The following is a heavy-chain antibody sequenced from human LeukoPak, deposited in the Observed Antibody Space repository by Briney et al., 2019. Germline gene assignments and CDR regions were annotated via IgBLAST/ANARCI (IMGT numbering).Heavy chain of an antibody. CDR2: IYYRGNT. D-gene: IGHD5-18*01. Sequence: SPSETLSLTCTVSGGSINSGAHYWSWIRQHPGKGLEWIGNIYYRGNTNYNPSLRSRVTISLDTSENQFSLKLSSVTAADAAVYYCAAHNYGTIDYWGRGTLVTVSS. CDR3: AAHNYGTIDY. V-gene: IGHV4-31*03. J-gene: IGHJ4*02. CDR1: GGSINSGAHY.